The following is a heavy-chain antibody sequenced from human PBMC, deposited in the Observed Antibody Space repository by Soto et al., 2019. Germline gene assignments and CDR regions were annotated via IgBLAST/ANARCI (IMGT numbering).Heavy chain of an antibody. CDR2: MNPNSGNA. D-gene: IGHD1-1*01. CDR1: GYTFTGYD. CDR3: ARERTGTRGGDY. V-gene: IGHV1-8*01. J-gene: IGHJ4*02. Sequence: QVQLVQSGAEVKKPGASVKVSCKASGYTFTGYDINWVRQATGQGLEWMVWMNPNSGNAGYAQKFQGRVTMTMNTPIRTAYMELSSMRSEDTAVYYCARERTGTRGGDYWGQGTLVTVSS.